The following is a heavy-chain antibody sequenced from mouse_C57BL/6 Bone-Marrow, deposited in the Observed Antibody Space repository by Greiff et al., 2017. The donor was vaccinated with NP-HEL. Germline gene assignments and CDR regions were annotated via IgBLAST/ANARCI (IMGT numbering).Heavy chain of an antibody. CDR2: IDPETGGT. J-gene: IGHJ2*01. CDR3: TRCENYEFDY. V-gene: IGHV1-15*01. CDR1: GYTFTDYE. D-gene: IGHD1-1*01. Sequence: VQLQQSGAELVRPGASVTLSCKASGYTFTDYEMHWVKQTPVHGLEWIGAIDPETGGTAYNQKFKGKAILTADKSSSTAYMELRSLTSEDSAVYYCTRCENYEFDYWGQGTTLTVSS.